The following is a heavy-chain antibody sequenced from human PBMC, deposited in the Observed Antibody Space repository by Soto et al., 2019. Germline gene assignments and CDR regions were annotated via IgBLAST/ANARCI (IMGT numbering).Heavy chain of an antibody. CDR1: GYTFTSYD. V-gene: IGHV1-3*01. J-gene: IGHJ6*02. Sequence: ASVKVSCKASGYTFTSYDINWVRQATGQRLEWMGWINAGNGNTKYSQKFQGRVTITRDTSASTAYMELSSLRSEDTAVYYCARGTTVTYYYYYGMDVWGQGTTVTVSS. D-gene: IGHD4-17*01. CDR2: INAGNGNT. CDR3: ARGTTVTYYYYYGMDV.